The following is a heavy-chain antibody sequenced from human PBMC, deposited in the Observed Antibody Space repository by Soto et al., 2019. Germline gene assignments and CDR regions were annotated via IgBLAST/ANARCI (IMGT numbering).Heavy chain of an antibody. CDR3: AKGSVRLVRGVILNFDY. D-gene: IGHD3-10*01. CDR1: GFTFRDYA. V-gene: IGHV3-23*01. Sequence: PGGSLRLSCAASGFTFRDYAMSWVRQAPGKGLEWVSGITGSGGSTYYADSVKGRFTISRDNSKNTMYLQMNSLRDEDTAVYYCAKGSVRLVRGVILNFDYWGQGTLVTVSS. CDR2: ITGSGGST. J-gene: IGHJ4*02.